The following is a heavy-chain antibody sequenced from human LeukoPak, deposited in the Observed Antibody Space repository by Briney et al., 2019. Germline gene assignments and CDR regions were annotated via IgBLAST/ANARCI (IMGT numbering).Heavy chain of an antibody. CDR2: ISAYNGNT. Sequence: ASVKVSCKASGYTFTSYGISWVRQAPGQGLEWMGWISAYNGNTNYAQKFQGRVTITRDTSASTAYMELSSLRSEDTAVYYCARDQMDSTGGSPDYYYYYGMDVWGQGTTVTVSS. V-gene: IGHV1-18*01. CDR3: ARDQMDSTGGSPDYYYYYGMDV. CDR1: GYTFTSYG. D-gene: IGHD3-10*01. J-gene: IGHJ6*02.